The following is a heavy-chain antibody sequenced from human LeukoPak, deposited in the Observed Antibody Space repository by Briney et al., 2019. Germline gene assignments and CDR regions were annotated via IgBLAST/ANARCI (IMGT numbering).Heavy chain of an antibody. Sequence: HAGGSLILSCVGSGFAFDHCSMNWVRQAPGKGLEWLSYITGDNKAYYADSLKGRFVISRDNAKNSVYLQMNSLSVEDTAVYYCVRGGVADGNYFGDWGQGTVVTVSS. D-gene: IGHD3-10*01. J-gene: IGHJ4*02. CDR2: ITGDNKA. V-gene: IGHV3-48*01. CDR3: VRGGVADGNYFGD. CDR1: GFAFDHCS.